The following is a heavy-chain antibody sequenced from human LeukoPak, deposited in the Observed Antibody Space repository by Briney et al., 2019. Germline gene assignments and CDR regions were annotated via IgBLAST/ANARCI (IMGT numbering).Heavy chain of an antibody. J-gene: IGHJ4*02. Sequence: ASVKVSCKASGYTFTSYYMHWVRQAPGQGLEWMGIINPSGGSTSYAQKFQGRVTMTRETSTSTVYMELSSLRSEDTAVYYCARDAGDIVVVPAASMLDYWGQGTLVTVSS. V-gene: IGHV1-46*03. D-gene: IGHD2-2*01. CDR2: INPSGGST. CDR1: GYTFTSYY. CDR3: ARDAGDIVVVPAASMLDY.